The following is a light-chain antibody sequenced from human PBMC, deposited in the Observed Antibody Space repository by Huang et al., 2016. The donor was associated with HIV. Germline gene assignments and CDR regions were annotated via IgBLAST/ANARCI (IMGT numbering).Light chain of an antibody. Sequence: DTVMTQTPATLSVSPGARATLSCRASQSVGSKLAWFQQKPGQAPRLLIHGASTRATGIPARLSGSGSGTEFTLTISSMQSEGFAVDYCQQYSNWRYTFGQGTKLEIK. CDR3: QQYSNWRYT. CDR1: QSVGSK. J-gene: IGKJ2*01. CDR2: GAS. V-gene: IGKV3-15*01.